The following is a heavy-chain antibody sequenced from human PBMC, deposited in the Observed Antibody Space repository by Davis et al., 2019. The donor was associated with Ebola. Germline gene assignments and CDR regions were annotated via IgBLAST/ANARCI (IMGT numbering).Heavy chain of an antibody. D-gene: IGHD3-10*01. J-gene: IGHJ2*01. CDR1: GDSVSSNSAA. CDR2: TYYRSKWYN. Sequence: MPSETLSLTCAISGDSVSSNSAAWNWIRQSPSRGLEWLGRTYYRSKWYNDYAVSVKSPITINPDTSKNQFSLQLNSVTPEDTAVYYCAREGWVYGSGSYYPTRYWYFDLWGRGTLVTVSS. V-gene: IGHV6-1*01. CDR3: AREGWVYGSGSYYPTRYWYFDL.